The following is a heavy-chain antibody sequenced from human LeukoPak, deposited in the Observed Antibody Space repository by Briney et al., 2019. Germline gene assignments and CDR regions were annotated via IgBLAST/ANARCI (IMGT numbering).Heavy chain of an antibody. V-gene: IGHV3-43*02. CDR2: ISGDDDST. J-gene: IGHJ5*02. D-gene: IGHD4-17*01. CDR3: AKDLGPSGAAWFDP. CDR1: GFTFDDYA. Sequence: PGGSLRLSXAASGFTFDDYAMHWVRQAPGKGLEWVSLISGDDDSTYYADSVKGRFTISRDNSKNSLYLQMNSLRTEDTALYYCAKDLGPSGAAWFDPWGQGTLVTVSS.